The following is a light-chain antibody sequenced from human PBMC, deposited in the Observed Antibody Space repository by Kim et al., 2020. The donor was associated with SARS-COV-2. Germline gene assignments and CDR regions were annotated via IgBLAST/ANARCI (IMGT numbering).Light chain of an antibody. V-gene: IGKV3-20*01. CDR1: QSVIYNY. CDR3: QQYGSSPYT. J-gene: IGKJ2*01. CDR2: GAS. Sequence: SSPGERATLSCRATQSVIYNYLAWYQQKPGQGPRLLIYGASSRATGIPDRFSGSGSGTDFTLTISRLEPEDFAMYYCQQYGSSPYTFGQGTKLEI.